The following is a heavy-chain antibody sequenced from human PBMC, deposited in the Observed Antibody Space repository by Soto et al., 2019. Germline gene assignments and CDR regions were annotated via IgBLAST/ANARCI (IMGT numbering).Heavy chain of an antibody. D-gene: IGHD3-16*02. J-gene: IGHJ6*02. CDR1: GYTFSSYA. V-gene: IGHV1-3*01. Sequence: APVKVSCKASGYTFSSYAMHWVRQAPGQRLEWMGCINAGNGNTEYSQKFQGRVTITRDTSASTAYMELSSLRSEDTAVYYRASLSKVYYYYGMDVWGQGTTVTVS. CDR3: ASLSKVYYYYGMDV. CDR2: INAGNGNT.